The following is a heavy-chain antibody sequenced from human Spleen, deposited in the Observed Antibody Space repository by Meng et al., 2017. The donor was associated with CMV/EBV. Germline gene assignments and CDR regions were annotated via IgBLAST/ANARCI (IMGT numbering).Heavy chain of an antibody. J-gene: IGHJ6*02. D-gene: IGHD3-9*01. CDR2: ISYDGSTK. CDR3: ARCLSDYHIFTGRVNYYGMDV. Sequence: GESLKISCAASGFTFSSYGMHWVRQAPGKGLEWVAAISYDGSTKYYADSVKGRFAISRDNSKNTLYLQMNSLRPEDTAVYYCARCLSDYHIFTGRVNYYGMDVWGQGTTVTVSS. V-gene: IGHV3-30*03. CDR1: GFTFSSYG.